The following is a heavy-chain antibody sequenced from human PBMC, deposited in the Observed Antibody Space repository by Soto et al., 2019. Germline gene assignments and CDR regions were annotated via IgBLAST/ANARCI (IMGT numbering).Heavy chain of an antibody. J-gene: IGHJ6*03. D-gene: IGHD1-7*01. CDR2: ISAYNGNT. CDR3: ARDRETGTRRYYYYMDV. CDR1: GYTFTSYG. V-gene: IGHV1-18*01. Sequence: QVQLVQSGAEVKKPGASVKVSCKASGYTFTSYGISWVRQAPGQGLEWMGWISAYNGNTNYAQKLQGRVTMTTDTSTSTAYLELRSLRSDDTAVYYCARDRETGTRRYYYYMDVWGKGTTVTVSS.